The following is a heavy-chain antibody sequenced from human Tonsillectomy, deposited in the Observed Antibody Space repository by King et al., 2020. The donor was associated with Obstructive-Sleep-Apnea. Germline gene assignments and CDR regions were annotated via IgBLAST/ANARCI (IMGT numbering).Heavy chain of an antibody. V-gene: IGHV3-74*01. CDR3: ARDHISGYGYSGGDY. D-gene: IGHD5-12*01. CDR1: GFTFSSYW. J-gene: IGHJ4*02. CDR2: INSDGSST. Sequence: VQLVESGGGLVQPGGSLRLSCAASGFTFSSYWMHWVRQAPGKGLVWVSRINSDGSSTSYADSVKGRFTISRDNAKNTLYLQMNSLRAEDTAVYYCARDHISGYGYSGGDYWGQGTLVTVSS.